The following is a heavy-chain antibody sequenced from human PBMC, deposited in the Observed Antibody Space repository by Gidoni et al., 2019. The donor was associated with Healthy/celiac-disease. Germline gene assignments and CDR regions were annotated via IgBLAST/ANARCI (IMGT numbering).Heavy chain of an antibody. CDR3: ARDCSSTSCYGGNWFDP. CDR2: IYHSGST. J-gene: IGHJ5*02. CDR1: GGSISSSNW. D-gene: IGHD2-2*01. V-gene: IGHV4-4*02. Sequence: QVQLQESGPGLVKPSGTLSLPCAVSGGSISSSNWWRWVRQPPGKGLDWIGEIYHSGSTNYNPSLKSRVTISVDKSKNQFSLKLSSVTAADTAVYYCARDCSSTSCYGGNWFDPWGQGTLVTVSS.